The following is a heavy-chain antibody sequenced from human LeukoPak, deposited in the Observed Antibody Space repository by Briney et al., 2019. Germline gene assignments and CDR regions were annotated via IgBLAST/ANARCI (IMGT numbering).Heavy chain of an antibody. CDR1: GFTVSNAY. J-gene: IGHJ3*02. Sequence: GGSLRLSCAASGFTVSNAYMSWVRQAPGKGLEWVSFTYGGGSTYYADSVKGRFTISRDNSKNTLYLQMNSLRAEDTAEYYCTSRSYYDSSKAFDIWGQGTVVTVSP. D-gene: IGHD3-22*01. CDR3: TSRSYYDSSKAFDI. CDR2: TYGGGST. V-gene: IGHV3-53*01.